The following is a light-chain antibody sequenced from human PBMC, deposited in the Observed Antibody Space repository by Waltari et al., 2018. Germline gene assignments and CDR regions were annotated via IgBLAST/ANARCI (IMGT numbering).Light chain of an antibody. CDR2: EAS. J-gene: IGKJ3*01. CDR3: QQSFSS. CDR1: QSTNTY. V-gene: IGKV1-39*01. Sequence: DFQMTQSPSSLSASVGDRVTITCRASQSTNTYLNWYQQRPGKAPKLLIDEASNLQSGVPSRFSGSGSVTDFTLTISSLQPEDFATYYCQQSFSSFGPGTKVDIK.